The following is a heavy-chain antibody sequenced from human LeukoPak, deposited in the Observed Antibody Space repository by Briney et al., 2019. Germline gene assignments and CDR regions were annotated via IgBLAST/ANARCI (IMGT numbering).Heavy chain of an antibody. Sequence: GGSLRLSCAASGFTFSSYWMSWVRQAQGKGWEGVATKKQDGSEKYYVDSVKGRFTISRDNAKNSLYLQMNSLRAEDTAVYYCARAARPEVYYYYYGMDVWGQGTTVTVSS. D-gene: IGHD6-6*01. V-gene: IGHV3-7*01. CDR1: GFTFSSYW. CDR2: KKQDGSEK. CDR3: ARAARPEVYYYYYGMDV. J-gene: IGHJ6*02.